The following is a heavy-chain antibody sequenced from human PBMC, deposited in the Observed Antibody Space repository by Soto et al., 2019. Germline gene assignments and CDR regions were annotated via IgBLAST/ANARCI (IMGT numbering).Heavy chain of an antibody. CDR1: GFTFSNYW. CDR3: TRGHPSIYNY. V-gene: IGHV3-7*01. D-gene: IGHD4-4*01. CDR2: IKEDGSER. J-gene: IGHJ4*02. Sequence: PVGSLRLSCAASGFTFSNYWMSWVRQAPGKGLEWVANIKEDGSERYYVDSVKGRLTISRDNAKNSLYLQMTSLRPEDTAVYYCTRGHPSIYNYWGQGTQVTVSS.